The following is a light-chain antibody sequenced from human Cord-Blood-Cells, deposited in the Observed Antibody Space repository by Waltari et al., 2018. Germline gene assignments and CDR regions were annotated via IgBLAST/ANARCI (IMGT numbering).Light chain of an antibody. CDR1: QSVSISY. J-gene: IGKJ1*01. V-gene: IGKV3-20*01. Sequence: EIVLTQSPGTLSFSPGERATLSCRSSQSVSISYLAWYQQKPAQAPRLLIYGASSRATGMPDRFSGSGSGTDFTLTIRRLEPEDFAVYYCQQYGSSSGTFGQGTKVEIK. CDR3: QQYGSSSGT. CDR2: GAS.